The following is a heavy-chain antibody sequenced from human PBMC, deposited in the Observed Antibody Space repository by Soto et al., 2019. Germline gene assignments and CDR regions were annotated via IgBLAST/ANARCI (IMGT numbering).Heavy chain of an antibody. D-gene: IGHD4-17*01. CDR1: GFSLSTSGVG. V-gene: IGHV2-5*02. CDR3: APKGYGDHPMDY. J-gene: IGHJ4*02. CDR2: IYWDDTK. Sequence: QITLKESGPTLVKPTQTLTLTCTCSGFSLSTSGVGVGWSRQPPGKALEWLAFIYWDDTKHYSQSLKSILTTTKDTSTNQVVLTMTNMDPVDTATYYCAPKGYGDHPMDYWGQGTLFTVSS.